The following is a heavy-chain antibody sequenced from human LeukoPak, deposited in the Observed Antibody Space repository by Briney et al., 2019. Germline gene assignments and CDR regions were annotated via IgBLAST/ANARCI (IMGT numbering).Heavy chain of an antibody. CDR3: ARVGYFDWSGDWFDP. J-gene: IGHJ5*02. D-gene: IGHD3-9*01. CDR2: INHSGST. CDR1: GGSFSGYY. V-gene: IGHV4-34*01. Sequence: SETLSLTCAVYGGSFSGYYWSWIRQPPGKGLEWIGEINHSGSTNYNPSLKSRVTISVDTSKNQFSLKLSSVTAADTAVYYCARVGYFDWSGDWFDPWGQGTQVTVSS.